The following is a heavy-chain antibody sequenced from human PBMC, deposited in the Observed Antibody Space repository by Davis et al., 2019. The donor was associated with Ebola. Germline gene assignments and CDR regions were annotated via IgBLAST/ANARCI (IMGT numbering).Heavy chain of an antibody. J-gene: IGHJ4*02. CDR1: GGSISSGDYY. CDR2: IYYSGST. CDR3: ARSDYDFWSGYFSGYSISFDY. D-gene: IGHD3-3*01. Sequence: PSETLSLTCTVSGGSISSGDYYWSWIRQPPGKGLEWIGYIYYSGSTYYNPSLKSRVTISVDTSKNQFSLKLSSVTAADTAVYYCARSDYDFWSGYFSGYSISFDYWGQGTLVTVSS. V-gene: IGHV4-30-4*08.